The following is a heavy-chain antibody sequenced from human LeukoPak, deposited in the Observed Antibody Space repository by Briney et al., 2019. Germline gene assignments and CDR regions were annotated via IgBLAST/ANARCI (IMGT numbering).Heavy chain of an antibody. CDR1: GFTFSSYG. J-gene: IGHJ4*02. CDR2: IWVDGIHK. V-gene: IGHV3-33*01. CDR3: ARAKGIAVADL. D-gene: IGHD6-19*01. Sequence: PGGSLRLSCAASGFTFSSYGMHWVRQAPGKGLEWVAVIWVDGIHKYYRDSVEGRFTISRHNSENTLSLQMNSLRDEDTALYYCARAKGIAVADLWGQGTLVTVSS.